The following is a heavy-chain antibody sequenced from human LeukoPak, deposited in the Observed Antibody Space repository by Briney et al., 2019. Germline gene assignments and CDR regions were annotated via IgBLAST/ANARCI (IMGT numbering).Heavy chain of an antibody. CDR3: AKRPDCTTANCFRFEY. CDR1: GFTFSTYA. V-gene: IGHV3-23*01. D-gene: IGHD2-21*01. J-gene: IGHJ4*02. Sequence: GGSLRLSCAASGFTFSTYAMSWVRQAPGQGLEWVSSINGDGGSTYYAESVKGRFTVSRDNSKNTLYLQMDSLRAEDTGVYYCAKRPDCTTANCFRFEYWGQGTLVTVSS. CDR2: INGDGGST.